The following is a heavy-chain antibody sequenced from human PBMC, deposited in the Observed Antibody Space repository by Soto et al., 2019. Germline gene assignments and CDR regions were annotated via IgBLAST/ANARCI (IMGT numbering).Heavy chain of an antibody. V-gene: IGHV1-69*19. CDR2: ISPMFGAA. J-gene: IGHJ4*02. CDR3: AREVQVHTPAFVY. CDR1: GGTFNTYA. D-gene: IGHD3-10*01. Sequence: QVQLVQSGAEMKKPGSSVKVSCQSSGGTFNTYAMNWVRQAPGQGPEWMGDISPMFGAANYAPKFQGRVTITADESTGTSYMQLSSLTSEDQDLYFCAREVQVHTPAFVYWGQGTLVTVSS.